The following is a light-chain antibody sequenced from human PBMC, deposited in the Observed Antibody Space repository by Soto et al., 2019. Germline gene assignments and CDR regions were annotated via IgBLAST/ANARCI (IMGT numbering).Light chain of an antibody. CDR3: QQYHNWPPHT. Sequence: EVVMTQSPATLSVSPGERATLSCRASQSVSSNVAWYRQKPGQAPRLVIYGASTRATGIPARFSGSGSGTEFTLTISSLQSEDFAVYYCQQYHNWPPHTFGQGTQLEIK. J-gene: IGKJ2*01. CDR2: GAS. CDR1: QSVSSN. V-gene: IGKV3-15*01.